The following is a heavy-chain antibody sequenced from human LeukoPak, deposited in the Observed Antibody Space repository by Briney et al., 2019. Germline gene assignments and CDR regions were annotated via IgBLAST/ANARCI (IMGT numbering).Heavy chain of an antibody. CDR2: ISWNSGSI. J-gene: IGHJ6*02. CDR1: GFTFDDYA. D-gene: IGHD2-2*01. CDR3: SKDLRPVVVPAPNKYYYYGMDV. V-gene: IGHV3-9*01. Sequence: GGSLRLSCAASGFTFDDYAMHWVRQAPGKGLEWVSAISWNSGSIGYADSVKGRFTITRDNAKNSLYLQMNSLRAEDTALYYCSKDLRPVVVPAPNKYYYYGMDVWGQGTTVTVSS.